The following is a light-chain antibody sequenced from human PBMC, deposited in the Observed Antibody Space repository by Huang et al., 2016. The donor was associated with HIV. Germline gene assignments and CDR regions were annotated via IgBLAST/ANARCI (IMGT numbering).Light chain of an antibody. CDR1: RSVGNN. CDR2: GAS. J-gene: IGKJ2*01. CDR3: QQYNDWPPWYT. V-gene: IGKV3-15*01. Sequence: IVMTQSPATLSVSPGEGVTLSCRTSRSVGNNLAWYQQKVGQPPRLLIYGASTRATGIAARVSGSGSGTDFTLTISSLQSEDFAVYYCQQYNDWPPWYTFGQGTKLEIK.